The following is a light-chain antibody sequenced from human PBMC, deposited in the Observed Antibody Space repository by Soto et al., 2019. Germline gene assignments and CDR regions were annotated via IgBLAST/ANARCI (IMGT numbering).Light chain of an antibody. Sequence: IQMTQSPNTLSASVGDSVSFTCRASESVNGHLAWYQQKPGKAPKLLIYEASILESGVPSRFSGRGYGTEFTLTINGLLPEDFVTYYCQQYNNWPSFGQGTKVDMK. CDR3: QQYNNWPS. CDR1: ESVNGH. CDR2: EAS. V-gene: IGKV1-5*03. J-gene: IGKJ1*01.